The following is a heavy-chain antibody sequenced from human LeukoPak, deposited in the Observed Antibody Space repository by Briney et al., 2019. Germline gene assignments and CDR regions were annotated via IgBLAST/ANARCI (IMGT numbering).Heavy chain of an antibody. V-gene: IGHV3-9*01. D-gene: IGHD6-13*01. J-gene: IGHJ4*02. CDR2: ISWNSGSI. Sequence: GRSLRLSCAASGFTFDDYAMHWVRQAPGKGLEWVSGISWNSGSIGYADSVKGRFTISRDNAKNSLYLQMNSLRAEDTALYYCAKDIGSSWQVFDYWGRGTLVTVSS. CDR3: AKDIGSSWQVFDY. CDR1: GFTFDDYA.